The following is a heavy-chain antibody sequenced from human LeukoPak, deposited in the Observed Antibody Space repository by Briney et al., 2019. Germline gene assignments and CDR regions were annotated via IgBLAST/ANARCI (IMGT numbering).Heavy chain of an antibody. Sequence: KASETLSLTCTDSGAAISSGDYYWNWVRQHPGKGLEWIGYIHYSGSADFNPSLKSRLIITLVTSKNQFSLKLSSVTAADSAVYYCARGNITTRDYHFYMDVWGKGTTVTVSS. CDR2: IHYSGSA. D-gene: IGHD1-1*01. J-gene: IGHJ6*03. V-gene: IGHV4-31*03. CDR3: ARGNITTRDYHFYMDV. CDR1: GAAISSGDYY.